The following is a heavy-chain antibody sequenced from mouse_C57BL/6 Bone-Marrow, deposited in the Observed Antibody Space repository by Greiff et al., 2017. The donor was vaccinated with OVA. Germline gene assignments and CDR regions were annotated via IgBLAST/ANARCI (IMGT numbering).Heavy chain of an antibody. CDR2: ISYDGSN. V-gene: IGHV3-6*01. D-gene: IGHD1-1*01. CDR3: AGGGGYYYGPCDY. Sequence: EVQLQESGPGLVKPSQSLSLTCSVTGYSITSGYYWNWIRQFPGNKLEWMGYISYDGSNNYNPSLKNRISITRDTSKNQFFLKLNSVTTEDTATYYCAGGGGYYYGPCDYWGQGTTLTVSS. CDR1: GYSITSGYY. J-gene: IGHJ2*01.